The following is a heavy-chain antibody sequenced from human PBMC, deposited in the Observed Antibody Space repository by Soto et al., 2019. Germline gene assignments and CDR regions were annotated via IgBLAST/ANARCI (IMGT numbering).Heavy chain of an antibody. V-gene: IGHV1-18*04. CDR1: GYTFTSYG. D-gene: IGHD2-2*01. CDR2: ISAYDGNT. CDR3: ARDPQRTHVVVVPAPNLGHYYHCGMEV. J-gene: IGHJ6*02. Sequence: VASVKVSCKASGYTFTSYGISWVRQAPVQGLEWMGWISAYDGNTNYAQKLQGRVTMTTDTSTSTAYMELRSLRSDDTAVYYCARDPQRTHVVVVPAPNLGHYYHCGMEVSGHGTTVTVSS.